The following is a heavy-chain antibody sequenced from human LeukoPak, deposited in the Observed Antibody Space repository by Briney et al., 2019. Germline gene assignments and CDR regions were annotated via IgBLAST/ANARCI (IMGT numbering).Heavy chain of an antibody. CDR3: ARHGSYGDYAHAFDI. J-gene: IGHJ3*02. V-gene: IGHV4-61*02. CDR2: IYTSGST. CDR1: GGSISSGSYY. Sequence: PSETLSLTCTVSGGSISSGSYYWSWIRQPAGKGLEWIGRIYTSGSTNYNPSLKSRVTISVDTSKNQFSLKLSSVTAADTAVYYCARHGSYGDYAHAFDIWGQGTMVTVSS. D-gene: IGHD4-17*01.